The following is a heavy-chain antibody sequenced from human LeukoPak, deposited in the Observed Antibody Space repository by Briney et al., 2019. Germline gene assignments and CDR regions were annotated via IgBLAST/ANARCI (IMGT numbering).Heavy chain of an antibody. J-gene: IGHJ4*02. Sequence: PGGSLRLSCAASAFTFSSYAMHWVRQAPGKGLEWVAVISYDGSNKYYADSVKGRFTISRDNSKNTLYLQMNSLRAEDTAVYYCARDFNHRRYFDYWGQGTLVTVSS. CDR2: ISYDGSNK. CDR3: ARDFNHRRYFDY. CDR1: AFTFSSYA. V-gene: IGHV3-30-3*01.